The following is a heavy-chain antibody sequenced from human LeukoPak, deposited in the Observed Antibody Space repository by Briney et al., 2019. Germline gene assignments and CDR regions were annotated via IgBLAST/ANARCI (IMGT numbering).Heavy chain of an antibody. Sequence: GGSLRLSCAASGFTFSTYWMAWVRQAPGKGLEWLANIRGDGSAKYYGDPVKGRFTISRDNAKNSLYLQMTSLRAEDTAVYYCAKTFKINAYFDYWGQGTLVTVSS. V-gene: IGHV3-7*03. CDR1: GFTFSTYW. CDR2: IRGDGSAK. CDR3: AKTFKINAYFDY. D-gene: IGHD3-16*01. J-gene: IGHJ4*02.